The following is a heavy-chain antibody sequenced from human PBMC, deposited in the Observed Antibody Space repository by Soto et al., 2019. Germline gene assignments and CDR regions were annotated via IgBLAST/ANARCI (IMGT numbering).Heavy chain of an antibody. D-gene: IGHD7-27*01. Sequence: GGSLRLSCAASGFSFSISPMHWVRQAPGKGPEWVALIPYDGTNKFYADSVKGRFTISRDNSKSTLYLQVDSLRPEDAAVYYCARDPKTSGGQHWAFNYFDSWGQGTLVTVSS. J-gene: IGHJ4*02. CDR3: ARDPKTSGGQHWAFNYFDS. V-gene: IGHV3-30-3*01. CDR2: IPYDGTNK. CDR1: GFSFSISP.